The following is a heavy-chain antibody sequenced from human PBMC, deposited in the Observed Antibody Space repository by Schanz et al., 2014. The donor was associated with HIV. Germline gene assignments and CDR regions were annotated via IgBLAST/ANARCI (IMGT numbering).Heavy chain of an antibody. Sequence: EVQLLESGGGLVQPGGSLRLSCAASGFTFSSYAMSWVRQAPGKGLEWVSGISGNSGHTWYADSVKGRFTISRDNPKNRLYLQMNSLRAEDTAVYYCARAPSDFWMAYFDYWGQGTLVTVSS. D-gene: IGHD3-3*01. CDR3: ARAPSDFWMAYFDY. CDR2: ISGNSGHT. V-gene: IGHV3-23*01. CDR1: GFTFSSYA. J-gene: IGHJ4*02.